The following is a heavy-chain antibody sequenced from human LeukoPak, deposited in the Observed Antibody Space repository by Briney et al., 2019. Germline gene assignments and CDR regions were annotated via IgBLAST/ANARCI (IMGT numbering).Heavy chain of an antibody. CDR3: ARGDHIVVVVVATRFDY. CDR2: ISYDGSNK. Sequence: GGSLRLSCAASGFTFSSYAMHWVRQAPGKGLEWVAVISYDGSNKYYADSVKGRFTISRDSSKNTLYLQMNSLRAEDTAVYYCARGDHIVVVVVATRFDYWGQGTLVTVSS. D-gene: IGHD2-15*01. V-gene: IGHV3-30-3*01. CDR1: GFTFSSYA. J-gene: IGHJ4*02.